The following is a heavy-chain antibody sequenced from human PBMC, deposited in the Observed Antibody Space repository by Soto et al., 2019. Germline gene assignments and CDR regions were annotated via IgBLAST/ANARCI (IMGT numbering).Heavy chain of an antibody. J-gene: IGHJ3*02. V-gene: IGHV5-51*01. D-gene: IGHD4-17*01. CDR1: GYSFTSYW. CDR3: ARFFTVTTLFDGCAFDI. CDR2: IYPGDSDT. Sequence: GESLKISCKGSGYSFTSYWIGWVRQMPGKGLEWMGIIYPGDSDTRYSPSFQGQVTISADKSISTAYLQWSSLKASDTAMYYCARFFTVTTLFDGCAFDIWGQGTMVTVSS.